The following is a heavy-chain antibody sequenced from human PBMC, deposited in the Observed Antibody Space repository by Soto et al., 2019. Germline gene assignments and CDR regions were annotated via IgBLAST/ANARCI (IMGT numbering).Heavy chain of an antibody. D-gene: IGHD3-10*01. J-gene: IGHJ4*02. CDR3: AREGVRSHGGFNY. CDR2: INXNSGAX. Sequence: XSVKVSCKASGSTFTGYYMHWVRQAPGQVLEWMGWINXNSGAXHYAKTSQGWXXMTRDKSXXKAYLELSRMRSDDTAVYYYAREGVRSHGGFNYWGQGTLVTVSS. V-gene: IGHV1-2*04. CDR1: GSTFTGYY.